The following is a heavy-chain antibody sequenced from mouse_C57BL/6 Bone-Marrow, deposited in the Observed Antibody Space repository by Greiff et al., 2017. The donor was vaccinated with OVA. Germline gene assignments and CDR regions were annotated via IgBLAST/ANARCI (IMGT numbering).Heavy chain of an antibody. CDR1: GFTFSDYG. CDR2: ISSGSSTI. D-gene: IGHD2-4*01. V-gene: IGHV5-17*01. J-gene: IGHJ1*03. CDR3: AGAYDYDWYFDV. Sequence: EVKLVESGGGLVKPGGSLKLSCAASGFTFSDYGMHWVRQAPEKGLVWFAYISSGSSTIYYEATVKGRFSISRDNAKNTLFLQMTSLRSEDTAVYYGAGAYDYDWYFDVWGTGTAVTVSS.